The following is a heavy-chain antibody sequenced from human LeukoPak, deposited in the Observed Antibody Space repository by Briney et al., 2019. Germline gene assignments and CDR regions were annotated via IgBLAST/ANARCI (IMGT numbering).Heavy chain of an antibody. J-gene: IGHJ4*02. Sequence: SVKVSCKASGGTFSGYAISWVRQAPGQGLEWMGGIIPIFGTANYAQKFQGRVTITADESTSTAYMELSSLRSEDTAVYYCARDVPILGELSAPGYYFDYWGQGTLVTVSS. CDR2: IIPIFGTA. D-gene: IGHD3-16*02. CDR1: GGTFSGYA. V-gene: IGHV1-69*13. CDR3: ARDVPILGELSAPGYYFDY.